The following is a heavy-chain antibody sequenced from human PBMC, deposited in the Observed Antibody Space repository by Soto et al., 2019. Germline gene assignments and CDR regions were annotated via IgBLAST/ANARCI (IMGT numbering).Heavy chain of an antibody. CDR1: GGYISSGGYY. CDR3: AAEQLPPPYFDY. CDR2: IYYSGST. D-gene: IGHD6-6*01. V-gene: IGHV4-31*03. Sequence: QVQLQESGPGLVKPSQTLSLTCTVSGGYISSGGYYWSWIRQHPGKGLEWIGYIYYSGSTYYNPSLKSRVIISVDTSKNQFSLKLSSVTAADTTVYYCAAEQLPPPYFDYWGQGTLVTVSS. J-gene: IGHJ4*02.